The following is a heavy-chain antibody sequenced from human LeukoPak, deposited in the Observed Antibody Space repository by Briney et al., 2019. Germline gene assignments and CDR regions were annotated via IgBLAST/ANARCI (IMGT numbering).Heavy chain of an antibody. J-gene: IGHJ4*02. CDR1: GFTFSSYA. Sequence: GGSLRLSCAASGFTFSSYAMSWVRQAPGKGLEWVSGMSASGGITHYADSVRGRFTISRDNSKNTLYLQMNSLRAEDTAVYYCAKDAINNNPLYYFDYWGQGTQVTVSS. V-gene: IGHV3-23*01. CDR2: MSASGGIT. D-gene: IGHD1-14*01. CDR3: AKDAINNNPLYYFDY.